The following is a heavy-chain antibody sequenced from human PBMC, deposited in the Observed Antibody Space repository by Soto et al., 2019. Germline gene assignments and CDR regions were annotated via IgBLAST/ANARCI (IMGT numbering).Heavy chain of an antibody. J-gene: IGHJ6*02. CDR1: GFTFSSYG. Sequence: GGSLRLSCAASGFTFSSYGMHWVRQAPGKGLEWVAVIWYDGSNKYYADSVKGRFTISRDNSKNTLYLQMNSLRAEDTAVYYCARNYYDSSGHGDGMDVWGQGTTVTV. V-gene: IGHV3-33*01. CDR3: ARNYYDSSGHGDGMDV. CDR2: IWYDGSNK. D-gene: IGHD3-22*01.